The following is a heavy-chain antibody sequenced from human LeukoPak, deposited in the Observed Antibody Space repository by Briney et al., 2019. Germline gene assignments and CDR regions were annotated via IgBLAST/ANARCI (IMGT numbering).Heavy chain of an antibody. D-gene: IGHD6-19*01. CDR1: GYAFTDYY. V-gene: IGHV1-46*01. Sequence: ASVKVSCKTSGYAFTDYYVHWVRQAPGLGLEWMGIINPLRGITIYAQKFQGRVTMTTDTSTSTVYMDLSSLTSADTAVYYCTRTMGYRPVAGLKEKWFDPWGQGILVTVSS. CDR2: INPLRGIT. J-gene: IGHJ5*02. CDR3: TRTMGYRPVAGLKEKWFDP.